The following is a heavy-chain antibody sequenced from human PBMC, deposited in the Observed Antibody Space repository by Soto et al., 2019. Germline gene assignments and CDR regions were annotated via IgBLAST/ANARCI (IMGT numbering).Heavy chain of an antibody. V-gene: IGHV1-2*07. CDR3: ARGSGTGCGGFVNASEY. CDR2: IKPSTGDT. Sequence: GASVKVSCKASGYTFTNYLIHWVRQASGQGLEWVGWIKPSTGDTKYAHNFQDRVTMTRDTSIRTAYMELSRLMSEDTAVYYCARGSGTGCGGFVNASEYWGQGTQVTVSS. J-gene: IGHJ4*02. D-gene: IGHD2-21*01. CDR1: GYTFTNYL.